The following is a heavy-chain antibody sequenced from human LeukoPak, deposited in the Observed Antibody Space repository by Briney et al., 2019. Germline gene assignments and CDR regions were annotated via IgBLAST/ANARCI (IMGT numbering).Heavy chain of an antibody. Sequence: SETLSLTCAVYGGSFSGYYWSWIRQPPGKGLEWIGEINHSGSTNYNPSLKSRVTISVDTSKNQFSLKLSSVTAADTAVYYCARVVGRYSSGWYVGRYFDYWGQGTLVTVSS. CDR3: ARVVGRYSSGWYVGRYFDY. V-gene: IGHV4-34*01. CDR1: GGSFSGYY. D-gene: IGHD6-19*01. CDR2: INHSGST. J-gene: IGHJ4*02.